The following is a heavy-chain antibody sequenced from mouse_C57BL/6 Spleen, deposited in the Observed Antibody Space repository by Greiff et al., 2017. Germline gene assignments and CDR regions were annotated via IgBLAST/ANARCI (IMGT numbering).Heavy chain of an antibody. CDR1: GYTFTDYN. J-gene: IGHJ1*03. Sequence: EVQLQQSGPELVKPGASVKIPCKASGYTFTDYNMDWVKQSHGKSLEWIGDINPNNGGTIYNQKFKGKATLTVDKSSSTAYMELRSLTSEDTAVYYCARRDYGSRRGGYFDVWGTGTTVTVSS. CDR3: ARRDYGSRRGGYFDV. D-gene: IGHD1-1*01. CDR2: INPNNGGT. V-gene: IGHV1-18*01.